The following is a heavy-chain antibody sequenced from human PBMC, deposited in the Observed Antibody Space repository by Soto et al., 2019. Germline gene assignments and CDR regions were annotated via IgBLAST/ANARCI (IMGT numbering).Heavy chain of an antibody. J-gene: IGHJ6*02. CDR3: AREPAGYCSSTSCYWSYYYYGMDV. D-gene: IGHD2-2*01. V-gene: IGHV3-30-3*01. CDR2: ISYDGSNK. Sequence: VAVISYDGSNKYYADSVKGRFTISRDNSKNTLYLQMNSLRAEDTAVYYCAREPAGYCSSTSCYWSYYYYGMDVWGQGTTVTVSS.